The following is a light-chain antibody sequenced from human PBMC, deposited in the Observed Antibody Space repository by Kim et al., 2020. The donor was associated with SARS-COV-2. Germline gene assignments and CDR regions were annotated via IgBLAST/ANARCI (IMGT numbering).Light chain of an antibody. V-gene: IGKV3-20*01. CDR3: QQHDTLPET. CDR1: QSVDRRY. Sequence: EIVLTQSPGTLSLSPGEGATVSCRASQSVDRRYLAWYQQKPGQAPRRLIYGTSNRATGIPDRFSGSGSGTDFTLTISRLEPEDLAVYYCQQHDTLPETFGQGTKLEI. J-gene: IGKJ2*01. CDR2: GTS.